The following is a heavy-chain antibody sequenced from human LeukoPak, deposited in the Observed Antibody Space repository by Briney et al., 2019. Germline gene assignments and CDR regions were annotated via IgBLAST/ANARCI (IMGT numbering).Heavy chain of an antibody. D-gene: IGHD6-19*01. J-gene: IGHJ4*02. V-gene: IGHV1-2*02. Sequence: ASVKVSCKASGYTFTGYYMHWVRQAPGQGLEWMGWINPNSGGTNYAQKFQGRVTITRDTSISTAYMELSRLRSDDTAVYYCARVRGAVAGTVDYWGQGTLVTVSS. CDR3: ARVRGAVAGTVDY. CDR1: GYTFTGYY. CDR2: INPNSGGT.